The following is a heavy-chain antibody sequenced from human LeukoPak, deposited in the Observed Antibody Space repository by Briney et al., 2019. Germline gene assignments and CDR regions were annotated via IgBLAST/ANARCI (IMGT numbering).Heavy chain of an antibody. Sequence: ASVKVSCKASGGTFSSYAISRVRQAPGQGLEWMGRIIPIFGTANYAQKFQGRVTITTDESTSTAYMEQSSLRSEDTAVYYCASLHTTVTKGWFDPWGQGTLVTVSS. CDR1: GGTFSSYA. CDR3: ASLHTTVTKGWFDP. V-gene: IGHV1-69*05. D-gene: IGHD4-17*01. J-gene: IGHJ5*02. CDR2: IIPIFGTA.